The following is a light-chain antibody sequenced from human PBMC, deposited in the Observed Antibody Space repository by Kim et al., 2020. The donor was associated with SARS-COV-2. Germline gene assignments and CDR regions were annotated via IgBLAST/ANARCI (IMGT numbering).Light chain of an antibody. Sequence: QSVLTQPPSASGTPGQRVTISCSGSSSNIGSNTVNWYQQVPGTAPKLLIYSNNQRPSGVPDRFSGSKSGTSASLAISGLQSEDEADYYCAAWDDSLMRVFGGGTQPTVL. V-gene: IGLV1-44*01. CDR1: SSNIGSNT. CDR3: AAWDDSLMRV. J-gene: IGLJ3*02. CDR2: SNN.